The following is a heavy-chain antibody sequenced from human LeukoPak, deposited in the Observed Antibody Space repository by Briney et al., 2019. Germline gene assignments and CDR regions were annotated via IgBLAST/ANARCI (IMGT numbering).Heavy chain of an antibody. V-gene: IGHV3-21*01. CDR1: GFAFSSYS. Sequence: PGGSLRLSCAASGFAFSSYSMNWVRRAPGKGLEWVSSISSSSSYIYYADSVKGRFTISRDNAKNSLYLQMNSLRAEDTAVYYCARDGSYSSGWYEAFDIWGQGTMVTVSS. CDR3: ARDGSYSSGWYEAFDI. D-gene: IGHD6-19*01. CDR2: ISSSSSYI. J-gene: IGHJ3*02.